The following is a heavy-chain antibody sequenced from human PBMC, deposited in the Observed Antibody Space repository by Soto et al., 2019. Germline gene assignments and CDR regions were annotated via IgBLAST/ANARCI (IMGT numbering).Heavy chain of an antibody. Sequence: QVQLVESGGGVVQPGRSLRLSCAASGFTFSSYGMHWVRQAPGKGLEWVAVIWLDGSNKYYADSVKGRLTISRDNSKKPVYLHMKSLRGEDTVVYYWARGLWFFDYWVRGNLVTVS. D-gene: IGHD5-18*01. J-gene: IGHJ4*02. CDR3: ARGLWFFDY. CDR1: GFTFSSYG. CDR2: IWLDGSNK. V-gene: IGHV3-33*01.